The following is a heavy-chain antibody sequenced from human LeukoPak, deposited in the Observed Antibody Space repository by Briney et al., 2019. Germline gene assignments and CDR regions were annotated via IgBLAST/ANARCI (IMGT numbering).Heavy chain of an antibody. V-gene: IGHV4-30-2*01. CDR3: ASYSNYVDWFDP. CDR2: IYHSGST. D-gene: IGHD4-11*01. Sequence: SVTLSLTCAVSVGSISSGGYFWSWIRQPPGKGLEWIVYIYHSGSTYYNPSLKSRVTISVDRSKNQFSLKLSSVTAADTAVYYCASYSNYVDWFDPWGQGTLVTVSS. J-gene: IGHJ5*02. CDR1: VGSISSGGYF.